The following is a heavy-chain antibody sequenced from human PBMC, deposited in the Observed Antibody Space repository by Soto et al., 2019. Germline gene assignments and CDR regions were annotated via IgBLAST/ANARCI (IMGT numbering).Heavy chain of an antibody. V-gene: IGHV3-30*03. J-gene: IGHJ6*02. CDR2: ISNDGSNK. Sequence: GGSLRLSCAASGFSFSTYGMHWVRQAPGKGLEWVAFISNDGSNKYYADSVKGRFTISRDNSKNTLYLQMNSLRAEDTAVYYCARERKSSGWPYYYYYGMDVWGQGTTVTVS. CDR1: GFSFSTYG. D-gene: IGHD6-19*01. CDR3: ARERKSSGWPYYYYYGMDV.